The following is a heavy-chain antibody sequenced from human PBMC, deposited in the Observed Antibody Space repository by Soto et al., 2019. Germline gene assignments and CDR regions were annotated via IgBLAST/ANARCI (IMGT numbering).Heavy chain of an antibody. CDR2: LLAATNKD. V-gene: IGHV3-30*18. CDR3: EKDDGQGY. J-gene: IGHJ4*02. Sequence: GSLRLSCAASGFTFSTYGFHWVRQAPGKAPEWVTGLLAATNKDYYADSVKGRFTISRDNSKNIFYLQMNSLRDEDTAIYFCEKDDGQGYWGQGTLVTVSS. CDR1: GFTFSTYG.